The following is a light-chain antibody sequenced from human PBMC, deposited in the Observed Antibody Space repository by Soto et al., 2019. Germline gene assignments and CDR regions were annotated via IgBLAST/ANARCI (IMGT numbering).Light chain of an antibody. CDR3: QQYDNSPWT. Sequence: EIVLTQSPGTLSLSPGERATLSCRASQSVSSSFLAWYQQKPDQAPRLLIYGASSRATGIPDRFSGSGSGTDFTVTISRLEPEDFAVYYCQQYDNSPWTFGQGTKVEIK. V-gene: IGKV3-20*01. J-gene: IGKJ1*01. CDR2: GAS. CDR1: QSVSSSF.